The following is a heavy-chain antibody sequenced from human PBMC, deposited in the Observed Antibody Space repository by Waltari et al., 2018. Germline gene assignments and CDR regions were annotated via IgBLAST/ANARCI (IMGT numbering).Heavy chain of an antibody. V-gene: IGHV1-69*02. J-gene: IGHJ4*02. CDR3: ARMRSGVLSSWFYYFDY. CDR2: IIPILGIA. D-gene: IGHD6-13*01. CDR1: GGTFSSYT. Sequence: QVQLVQSGAEVKKPGSSVKVSCKASGGTFSSYTISWVRQAPGQGLEWMGRIIPILGIANYAQNFQGRVTITADKSTSTAYMELSSLRSEDTAVYYCARMRSGVLSSWFYYFDYWGQGTLVTVSS.